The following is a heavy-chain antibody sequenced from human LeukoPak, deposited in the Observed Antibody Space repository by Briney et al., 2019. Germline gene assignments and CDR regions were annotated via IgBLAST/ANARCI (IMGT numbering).Heavy chain of an antibody. V-gene: IGHV4-59*01. CDR1: GGSISSYY. D-gene: IGHD3-9*01. CDR3: ARESVNGYYGP. Sequence: SETLSLTCTVSGGSISSYYWSWIRQPPGKGLEWIGYIYYSGSTNYNPSLKSRVTISVDTSKNQFSLKLSSVTAADTAVHYCARESVNGYYGPWGQGTLVTVSS. CDR2: IYYSGST. J-gene: IGHJ5*02.